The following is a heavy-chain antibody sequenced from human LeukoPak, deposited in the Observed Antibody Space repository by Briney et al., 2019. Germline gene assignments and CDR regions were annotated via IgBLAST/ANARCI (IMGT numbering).Heavy chain of an antibody. CDR3: AKDQAGYCSSTSCHPFDY. V-gene: IGHV3-30*02. D-gene: IGHD2-2*01. CDR2: IRYDGSNK. Sequence: GGSLRLSCTASGFTFSSYGMHWVRQAPGKGLEWVAFIRYDGSNKYYADSVKGRFTISRDNSKNTLYLQMNSLRAEDTAVYYCAKDQAGYCSSTSCHPFDYWGQGTLVTVSS. J-gene: IGHJ4*02. CDR1: GFTFSSYG.